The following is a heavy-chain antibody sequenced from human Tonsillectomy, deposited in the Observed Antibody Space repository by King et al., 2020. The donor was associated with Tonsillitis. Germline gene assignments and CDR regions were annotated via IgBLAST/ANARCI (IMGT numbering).Heavy chain of an antibody. CDR2: ISYDGSNK. CDR1: GFTFRNYG. Sequence: VQLVESGVGVVQPGRSLRLSCAASGFTFRNYGMHWVRQAPGKGLEWVAVISYDGSNKNYADSVKGRFTISRDNSENVLYLQMNSLRAEDTAIYYCARERLYSSEWGIDNWGQGTLVTVSS. J-gene: IGHJ4*02. CDR3: ARERLYSSEWGIDN. V-gene: IGHV3-33*05. D-gene: IGHD6-19*01.